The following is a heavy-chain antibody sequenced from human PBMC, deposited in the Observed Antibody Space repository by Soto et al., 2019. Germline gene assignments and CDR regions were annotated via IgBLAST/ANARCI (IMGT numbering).Heavy chain of an antibody. CDR2: IKQDGSEK. V-gene: IGHV3-7*03. CDR1: GFTFSTYW. Sequence: VQRVESGGGLVQPGGSLRLSCAASGFTFSTYWMSWVRQAPGKGLEWVAKIKQDGSEKFYVNSVEGRFTISRDSTKNSLYLQMNSLRAADTAVYYCARDGTDDAFDIWGQGTMVTVSS. CDR3: ARDGTDDAFDI. J-gene: IGHJ3*02.